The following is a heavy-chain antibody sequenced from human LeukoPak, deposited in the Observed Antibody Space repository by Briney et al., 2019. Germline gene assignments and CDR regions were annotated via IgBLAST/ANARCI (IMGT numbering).Heavy chain of an antibody. CDR3: AGDRGNLYWTDY. D-gene: IGHD3-16*01. J-gene: IGHJ4*02. CDR1: GFIFSSYW. CDR2: IKQDGSDK. Sequence: GGSLRLSCAASGFIFSSYWMSWVRQAPGKGLEWVANIKQDGSDKYYVDSVKGRFTISRDNAKNSLYLQMHSLRVEDTAMYYCAGDRGNLYWTDYWGLGTLVTVSS. V-gene: IGHV3-7*01.